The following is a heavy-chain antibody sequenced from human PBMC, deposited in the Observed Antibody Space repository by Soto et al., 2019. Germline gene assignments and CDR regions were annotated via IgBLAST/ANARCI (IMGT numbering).Heavy chain of an antibody. Sequence: PGGSLRLSCAASGFTFDDYTMHWVRQAPGKGLEWVSLISWDGGSTYYADSVKGRFTISRDNSKNSLYLQMNSLRTEDTALYYCAKGSYYDSSGYFDYWGQGTLVTV. J-gene: IGHJ4*02. CDR2: ISWDGGST. CDR3: AKGSYYDSSGYFDY. CDR1: GFTFDDYT. D-gene: IGHD3-22*01. V-gene: IGHV3-43*01.